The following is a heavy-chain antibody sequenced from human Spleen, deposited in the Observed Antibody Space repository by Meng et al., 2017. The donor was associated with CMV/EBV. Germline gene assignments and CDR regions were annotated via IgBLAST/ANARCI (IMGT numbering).Heavy chain of an antibody. V-gene: IGHV3-30-3*01. D-gene: IGHD3-10*01. CDR1: RFSFSTYA. CDR3: AKDGRFGGLIFVDY. J-gene: IGHJ4*02. CDR2: ISYDGSNK. Sequence: GESLKISCAVSRFSFSTYAMHWVRQPPGKGLEWVAVISYDGSNKYYADSVKGRFTISRDNSKNTLYLQVNSLRAEDTAVYYCAKDGRFGGLIFVDYWGQGTLVTVSS.